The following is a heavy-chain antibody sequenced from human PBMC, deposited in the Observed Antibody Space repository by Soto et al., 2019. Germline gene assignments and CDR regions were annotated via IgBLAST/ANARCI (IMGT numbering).Heavy chain of an antibody. CDR3: ARPGAYYQALVP. CDR2: IYFGGTT. Sequence: SETLSLTCTVSGASFSPNYWAWIRQPPGKGLEWIGYIYFGGTTRYNPSLESRVTISLDTSKNQFSLRLSSVTAADTALYFCARPGAYYQALVPRGRGTPISVSP. V-gene: IGHV4-59*08. D-gene: IGHD3-3*01. CDR1: GASFSPNY. J-gene: IGHJ5*02.